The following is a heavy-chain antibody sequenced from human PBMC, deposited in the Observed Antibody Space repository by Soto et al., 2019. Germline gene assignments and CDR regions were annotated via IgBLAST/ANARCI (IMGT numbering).Heavy chain of an antibody. CDR3: ARGQIVVVPAAMSYYYGMDV. Sequence: ASVKVSCKASGYTFTSYGISWVRQAPGQGLKWMGWISAYNGNTNYAQKLQGRVTMTTDTSTSTAYMELRSLRSDDTAVYYCARGQIVVVPAAMSYYYGMDVWGQGTTVTVSS. D-gene: IGHD2-2*01. CDR2: ISAYNGNT. V-gene: IGHV1-18*01. CDR1: GYTFTSYG. J-gene: IGHJ6*02.